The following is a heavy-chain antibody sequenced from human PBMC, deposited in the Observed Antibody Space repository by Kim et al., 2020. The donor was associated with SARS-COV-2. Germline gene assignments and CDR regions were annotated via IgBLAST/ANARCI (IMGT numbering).Heavy chain of an antibody. J-gene: IGHJ4*02. V-gene: IGHV1-69*01. Sequence: AQKFQGRVTITADESTSTAYMELSSLRSEDTAVYYCAREVAGGSGSYFDYWGQGTLVTVSS. CDR3: AREVAGGSGSYFDY. D-gene: IGHD3-10*01.